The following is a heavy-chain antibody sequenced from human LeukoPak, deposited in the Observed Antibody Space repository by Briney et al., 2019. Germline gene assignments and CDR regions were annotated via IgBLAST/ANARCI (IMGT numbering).Heavy chain of an antibody. V-gene: IGHV3-23*01. J-gene: IGHJ4*02. Sequence: PGRSLRLSCAASGFPFSNYAMSWVRHAPGKGLEWVSTMSGSGETTYFADSVKGRFTISRDNSKSTLYLQMNSLRAEDTALYYCAKLTLFSSAWHFDYWGRGTLVTVSS. CDR2: MSGSGETT. CDR3: AKLTLFSSAWHFDY. D-gene: IGHD6-19*01. CDR1: GFPFSNYA.